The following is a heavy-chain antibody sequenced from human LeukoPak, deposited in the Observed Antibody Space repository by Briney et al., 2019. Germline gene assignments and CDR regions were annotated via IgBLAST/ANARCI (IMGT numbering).Heavy chain of an antibody. V-gene: IGHV1-69*02. CDR1: GGTFSSYT. Sequence: SVKVSCKAAGGTFSSYTISWVRQAPGQGLEWMGRIIPILGIANYAQKFQGRVTITADKSTSTAYMELSSLRSEDTAVYYCARTSGSYSSDYWGQGTLVTVSS. CDR2: IIPILGIA. J-gene: IGHJ4*02. D-gene: IGHD1-26*01. CDR3: ARTSGSYSSDY.